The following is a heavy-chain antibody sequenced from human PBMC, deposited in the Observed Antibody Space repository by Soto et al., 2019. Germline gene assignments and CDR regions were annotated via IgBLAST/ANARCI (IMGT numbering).Heavy chain of an antibody. V-gene: IGHV3-21*01. CDR1: GFTFSSYV. J-gene: IGHJ6*02. CDR3: ARGRGRAGGDYYGMDV. D-gene: IGHD3-16*01. CDR2: TSRRSSDI. Sequence: EVQLVESGGGLVKPGGSLRLSCAASGFTFSSYVMNWVRQPPEKGLEWVSSTSRRSSDIYYADSVKGRFTISTGKAKNSRYLEMSSRRAEDTAVYFCARGRGRAGGDYYGMDVWGQGTKVTVSS.